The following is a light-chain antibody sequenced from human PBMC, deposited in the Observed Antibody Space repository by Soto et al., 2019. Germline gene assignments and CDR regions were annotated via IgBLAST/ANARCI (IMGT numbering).Light chain of an antibody. CDR1: QSVSSN. CDR2: GAS. CDR3: LQDYNYPFT. V-gene: IGKV3-15*01. Sequence: EIVMTQSPATLSVSPGERATLSCRASQSVSSNLAWYQQKPGQAPRLLIYGASTRATGIPARFSGSGSGTEFTLTISSLQPEDSEAYYCLQDYNYPFTFGQGTKVDIK. J-gene: IGKJ2*01.